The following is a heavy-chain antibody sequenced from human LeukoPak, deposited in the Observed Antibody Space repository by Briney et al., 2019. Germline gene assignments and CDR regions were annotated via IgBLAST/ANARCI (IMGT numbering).Heavy chain of an antibody. D-gene: IGHD2-2*02. CDR1: GGSISSGSYY. V-gene: IGHV3-11*04. Sequence: LSLTCTVSGGSISSGSYYWSWIRQAPGKGLEWVSYISGGGSPIYYADSVKGRFTISRDNAKNSLYLQMNSLRAEDTAVYYCVRAVPAAVLGAFDIWGQGTMVTVSS. CDR3: VRAVPAAVLGAFDI. J-gene: IGHJ3*02. CDR2: ISGGGSPI.